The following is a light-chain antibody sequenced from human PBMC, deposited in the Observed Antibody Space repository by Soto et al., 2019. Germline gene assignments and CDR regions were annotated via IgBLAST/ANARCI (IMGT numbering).Light chain of an antibody. V-gene: IGLV1-47*01. Sequence: QSGVNQPTSTSGAPGPRVPIPFSGSNPKNGNNYVHWYQHLPGTAPRLLIHNNSQRPSGVPDRFSGSKSGTSASLAISGLRSEDEAEFYCAAWDDSLSGYVFGSGTKVTVL. CDR3: AAWDDSLSGYV. CDR2: NNS. J-gene: IGLJ1*01. CDR1: NPKNGNNY.